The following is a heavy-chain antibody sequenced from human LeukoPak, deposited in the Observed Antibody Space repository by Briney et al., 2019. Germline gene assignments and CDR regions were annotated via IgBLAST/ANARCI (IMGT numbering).Heavy chain of an antibody. CDR3: ARAPNYYDSSGYYLYAFDI. D-gene: IGHD3-22*01. CDR2: IYYSGST. CDR1: GGSISSSSYY. V-gene: IGHV4-30-4*08. J-gene: IGHJ3*02. Sequence: SETLSLTCTVSGGSISSSSYYWSWLRQPPGKGLEWIVYIYYSGSTYYNPSLKSRVTISVDTSKNQFSLKLSSVTAADTAVYYCARAPNYYDSSGYYLYAFDIWGQGTMVTVSS.